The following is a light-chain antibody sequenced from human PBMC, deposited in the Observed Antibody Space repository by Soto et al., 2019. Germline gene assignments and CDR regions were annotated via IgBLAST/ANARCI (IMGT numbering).Light chain of an antibody. J-gene: IGKJ1*01. CDR3: QQYVSSVT. CDR1: QSVDSSF. Sequence: EIVLTQSPGSLSLSPGERGTLSCRASQSVDSSFFAWYQQKPDQAPRLLIYGASNRATGIPDRFSGSGSGTYFTLTISRLEPDDFAVDYWQQYVSSVTFGQGTKVEIK. CDR2: GAS. V-gene: IGKV3-20*01.